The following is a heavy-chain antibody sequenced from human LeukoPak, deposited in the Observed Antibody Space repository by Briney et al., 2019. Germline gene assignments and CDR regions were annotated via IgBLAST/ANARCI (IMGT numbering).Heavy chain of an antibody. D-gene: IGHD6-13*01. CDR2: IGTAGDT. Sequence: PGGSLRLSCAASGFTFSSYDMHWVRQATGKGLEWVSAIGTAGDTYYLGSVKGRFTISRENAKNSLYLQMNSLRAGDTAVYYCARDNSSSYELDYWGQGTLVTVSS. CDR1: GFTFSSYD. CDR3: ARDNSSSYELDY. J-gene: IGHJ4*02. V-gene: IGHV3-13*01.